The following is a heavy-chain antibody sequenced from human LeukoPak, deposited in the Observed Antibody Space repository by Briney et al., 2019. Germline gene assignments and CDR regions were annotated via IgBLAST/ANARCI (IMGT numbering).Heavy chain of an antibody. V-gene: IGHV3-23*01. Sequence: GGSLRLSCTASGFTFSAYAVMWVRQAPGKGPEWVSAIRGGGGSAFYADSVKGRFTISRDNSKYTLFLQMNSLRAEDTAVYYCARDPNGDYIGASDMWGPGTMVTVSS. J-gene: IGHJ3*02. D-gene: IGHD4-17*01. CDR3: ARDPNGDYIGASDM. CDR2: IRGGGGSA. CDR1: GFTFSAYA.